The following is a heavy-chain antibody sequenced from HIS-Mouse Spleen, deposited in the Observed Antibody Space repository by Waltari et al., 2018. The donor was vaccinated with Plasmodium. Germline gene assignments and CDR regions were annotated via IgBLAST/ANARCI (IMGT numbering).Heavy chain of an antibody. CDR3: ARDPGSTNDAFDI. CDR1: GFTFSSYA. CDR2: ISYDGSNK. V-gene: IGHV3-30*04. J-gene: IGHJ3*02. Sequence: QVQLVESGGGVVQPGRSLRLSCAASGFTFSSYAMHWVRKGPGKGLGWVAVISYDGSNKYYADSVKGRFTISRDNSKNTLYLQMNSLRAEDTAVYYCARDPGSTNDAFDIWGQGTMVTVSS. D-gene: IGHD7-27*01.